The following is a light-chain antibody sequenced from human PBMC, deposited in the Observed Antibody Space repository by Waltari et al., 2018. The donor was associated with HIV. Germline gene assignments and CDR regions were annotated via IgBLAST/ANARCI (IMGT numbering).Light chain of an antibody. Sequence: DIVMTQSPDSLAVSLCERATINCKSSQSVLYSSNNKNYLAWYQQKPGQPPKLLISWASTRESGVPDRFSGSGSGTDFTLTISSLQAEDVAVYYCQQYYSTLTFGGGTKVEIK. CDR3: QQYYSTLT. CDR1: QSVLYSSNNKNY. V-gene: IGKV4-1*01. CDR2: WAS. J-gene: IGKJ4*01.